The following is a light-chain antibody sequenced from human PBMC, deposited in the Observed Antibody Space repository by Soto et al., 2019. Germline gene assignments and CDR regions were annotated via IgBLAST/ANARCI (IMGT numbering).Light chain of an antibody. V-gene: IGLV1-40*01. J-gene: IGLJ3*02. CDR1: SSNIGAGYD. Sequence: QSVVTRPPSVSGAPGQRVTISCTGSSSNIGAGYDVHWYQQLPGTAPKLLIYGNSNRPSGVPDRFSGSKSGTSASLAITGLQAEDEADYYCQSYDSSSWVFGGGTKLTVL. CDR3: QSYDSSSWV. CDR2: GNS.